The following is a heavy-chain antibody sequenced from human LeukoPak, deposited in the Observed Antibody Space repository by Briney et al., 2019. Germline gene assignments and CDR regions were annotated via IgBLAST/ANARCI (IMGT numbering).Heavy chain of an antibody. D-gene: IGHD2-15*01. Sequence: GGSLRLSCTASGFTFSSYSMNWVRQAPGKGLEWVSSITSSSSYIYYADSVKGRFTISRDNAKNSLDLQMNSLRAEDTAVYYCAINPPAGCSGGSCPLDYWGQGTLVTVSA. J-gene: IGHJ4*02. CDR3: AINPPAGCSGGSCPLDY. V-gene: IGHV3-21*01. CDR1: GFTFSSYS. CDR2: ITSSSSYI.